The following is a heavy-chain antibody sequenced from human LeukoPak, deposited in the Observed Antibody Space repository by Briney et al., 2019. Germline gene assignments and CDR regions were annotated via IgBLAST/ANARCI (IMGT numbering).Heavy chain of an antibody. J-gene: IGHJ4*02. D-gene: IGHD6-19*01. CDR3: ARGSGSGIAVAGRLDY. CDR2: IYYSGST. Sequence: SETLSLTCTVSGGSISSGGYYWSWIRQHPGKGLEWIGYIYYSGSTYYNPSLKSRVTISVDTSKNQFSLKLSSVTAADTAVYYCARGSGSGIAVAGRLDYWGQGTLVTVSS. V-gene: IGHV4-31*03. CDR1: GGSISSGGYY.